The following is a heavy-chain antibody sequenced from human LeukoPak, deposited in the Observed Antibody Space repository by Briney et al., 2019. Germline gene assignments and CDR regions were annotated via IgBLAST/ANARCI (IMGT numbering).Heavy chain of an antibody. Sequence: GGSLRLSCAASGFTFDDYGMSWVRQAPGKGLEWVSGINWNGGSTGYADSVKGRFTISRDNAKNSLYLQMNSLRAEDTALYYCAKARGRWAGYAFDIWGQGTMVTVSS. V-gene: IGHV3-20*04. CDR3: AKARGRWAGYAFDI. J-gene: IGHJ3*02. D-gene: IGHD4-23*01. CDR1: GFTFDDYG. CDR2: INWNGGST.